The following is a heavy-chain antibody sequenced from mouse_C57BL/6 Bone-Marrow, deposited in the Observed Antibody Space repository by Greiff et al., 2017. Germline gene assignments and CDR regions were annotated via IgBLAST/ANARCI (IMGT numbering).Heavy chain of an antibody. CDR1: GYTFTDYY. CDR2: INPYNGGT. Sequence: VQLLQSGPVLVKPGASVKMSCKASGYTFTDYYMNWVKQSHGKSLEWIGVINPYNGGTSYNQKFKGKATLTVDKSSSTAYMELNSLTSEDSAVYYCARSYDYDSDYYAMDYWGQGTSVTVSS. CDR3: ARSYDYDSDYYAMDY. J-gene: IGHJ4*01. V-gene: IGHV1-19*01. D-gene: IGHD2-4*01.